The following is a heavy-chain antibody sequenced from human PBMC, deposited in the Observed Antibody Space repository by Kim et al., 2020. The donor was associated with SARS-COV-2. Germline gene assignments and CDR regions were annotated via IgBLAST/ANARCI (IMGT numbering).Heavy chain of an antibody. V-gene: IGHV1-46*01. CDR2: INPSGGST. J-gene: IGHJ5*02. CDR3: ARDTGTMAVAGHNWFDP. Sequence: ASVKVSCKASGYTFTSYYMHWVRQAPGQGLEWMGIINPSGGSTSYAQKFQGRVTMTRDTSTSTVYMELSSLRSEDTAVYYCARDTGTMAVAGHNWFDPWGQGTLVTVSS. CDR1: GYTFTSYY. D-gene: IGHD6-19*01.